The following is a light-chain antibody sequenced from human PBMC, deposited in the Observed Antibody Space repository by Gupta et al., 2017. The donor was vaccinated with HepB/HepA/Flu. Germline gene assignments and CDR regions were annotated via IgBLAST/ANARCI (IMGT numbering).Light chain of an antibody. Sequence: QSVLTQPPSSSGTPGPMVIISCSGSSSSIGSNTVNWYKQLPGTAPKLLIYSDNRRPSGVPDRFSGSKSGTSASLAISGLQSEDEADFYCASWDDSLNALFGGGTKLTVL. J-gene: IGLJ2*01. V-gene: IGLV1-44*01. CDR1: SSSIGSNT. CDR2: SDN. CDR3: ASWDDSLNAL.